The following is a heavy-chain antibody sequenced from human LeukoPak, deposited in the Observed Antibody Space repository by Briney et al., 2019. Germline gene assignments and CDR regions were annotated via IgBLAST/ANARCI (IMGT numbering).Heavy chain of an antibody. J-gene: IGHJ4*02. D-gene: IGHD3-22*01. V-gene: IGHV3-9*03. CDR1: GFTFDDYA. CDR2: ISWNSGSI. CDR3: AKEVYYYDSSGYRSFDY. Sequence: GRSLRLSCAASGFTFDDYAMHWVRQAPGKGLELVSGISWNSGSIGYADSVKGRFTISRDNAKNSLYLQMNSLRAEDMALYYCAKEVYYYDSSGYRSFDYWGQGTLVTVSS.